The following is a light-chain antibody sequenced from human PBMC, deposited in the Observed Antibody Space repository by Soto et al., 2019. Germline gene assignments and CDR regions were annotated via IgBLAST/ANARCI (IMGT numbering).Light chain of an antibody. V-gene: IGKV3-11*01. CDR2: EAS. CDR3: QYRFSCT. CDR1: QSISNF. Sequence: EIVLTQSPATLSLSPGERATLSCRASQSISNFLAWFQQKPGQAPRLLINEASTRAAGVPARFSGSGSGTDFTLTISSLEAEDFAHYYCQYRFSCTFGQGTRVEI. J-gene: IGKJ1*01.